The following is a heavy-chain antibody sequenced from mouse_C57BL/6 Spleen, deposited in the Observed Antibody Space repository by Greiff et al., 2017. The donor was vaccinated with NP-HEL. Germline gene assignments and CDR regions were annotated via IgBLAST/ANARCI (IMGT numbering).Heavy chain of an antibody. CDR2: IYPGSGST. CDR1: GYTFTSSW. Sequence: QVQLQQSGAELVKPGASVKMSCKASGYTFTSSWITWVKQRPGPGLEWIGDIYPGSGSTNSNEKFKSKATLTVDTSSSTAYMQLSSLTSEDSAVYYCARSRGDVLDYWGQGTTLTVSS. V-gene: IGHV1-55*01. CDR3: ARSRGDVLDY. D-gene: IGHD3-3*01. J-gene: IGHJ2*01.